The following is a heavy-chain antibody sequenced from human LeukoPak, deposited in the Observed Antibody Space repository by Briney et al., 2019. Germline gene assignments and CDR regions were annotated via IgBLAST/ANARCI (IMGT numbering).Heavy chain of an antibody. CDR3: ARRCSSSSCPFEY. Sequence: GESLRISCKGSGYSFASYWITWVRQMPGKGLEWTERIDPSDSYTNYSPSFQGHVTISADKSISTAYLQWSSLKASDTAMYYCARRCSSSSCPFEYWGQGTLVTVSS. CDR2: IDPSDSYT. V-gene: IGHV5-10-1*01. CDR1: GYSFASYW. D-gene: IGHD2-2*01. J-gene: IGHJ4*02.